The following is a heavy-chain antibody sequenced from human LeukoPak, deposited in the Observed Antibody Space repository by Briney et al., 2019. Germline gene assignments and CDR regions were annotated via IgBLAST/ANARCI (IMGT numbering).Heavy chain of an antibody. D-gene: IGHD6-13*01. J-gene: IGHJ6*03. CDR1: GYTFTSYG. CDR2: INPNSGDT. Sequence: PVASVKVSCKASGYTFTSYGISWVRQAPGQGLEWMGWINPNSGDTNYAQKFQDRVTMTRDTSISTAYMELSRLRSDDTAVYYCARGVTGIYYYYYMDVWGKGTTVTVSS. V-gene: IGHV1-2*02. CDR3: ARGVTGIYYYYYMDV.